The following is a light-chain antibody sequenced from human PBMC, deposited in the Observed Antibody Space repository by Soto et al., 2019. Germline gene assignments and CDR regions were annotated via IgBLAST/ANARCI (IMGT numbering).Light chain of an antibody. CDR1: QSISSW. CDR3: QQYVSYSLT. CDR2: KAS. Sequence: DIQMTQSPSTLSASVGDRVTITCRASQSISSWLAWYQQKPGKAPNLLIYKASSLQSGVPSRFTGSGSGTEFTLTISSLQPDDFATYYCQQYVSYSLTFGGGTKVEIK. V-gene: IGKV1-5*03. J-gene: IGKJ4*01.